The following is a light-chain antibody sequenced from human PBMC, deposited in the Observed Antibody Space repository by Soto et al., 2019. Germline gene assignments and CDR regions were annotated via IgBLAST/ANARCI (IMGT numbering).Light chain of an antibody. CDR3: SSYSSSSFYV. CDR2: EVS. J-gene: IGLJ1*01. Sequence: QSVLTQPASVSGSPGQSITISCTGTSSDVGAYIYVSWYQQHPGKAPKLMIYEVSNRPSGVSNRFSGSKSGNTASLTISGLQAEDEADYYCSSYSSSSFYVFGTGTQLTVL. V-gene: IGLV2-14*01. CDR1: SSDVGAYIY.